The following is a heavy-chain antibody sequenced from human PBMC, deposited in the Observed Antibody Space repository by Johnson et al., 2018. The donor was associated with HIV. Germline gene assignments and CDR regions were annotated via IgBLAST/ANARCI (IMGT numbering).Heavy chain of an antibody. CDR2: ISYDGSNK. J-gene: IGHJ3*01. D-gene: IGHD3-10*01. Sequence: QMQLVESGGGVVQPGRSLRLSCAASGFTFSSYAMHWVRQAPGKGLEWVAVISYDGSNKYYADSVKGRFTSSRDNSKNTLYLQMNSLRPEDSAVYYCATLWFGEVSVYDAFDVWGQGTMVTVSS. CDR3: ATLWFGEVSVYDAFDV. V-gene: IGHV3-30-3*01. CDR1: GFTFSSYA.